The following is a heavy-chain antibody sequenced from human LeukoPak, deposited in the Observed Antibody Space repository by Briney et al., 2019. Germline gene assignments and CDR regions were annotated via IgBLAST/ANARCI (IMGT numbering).Heavy chain of an antibody. CDR3: ARSNYYDSSGYYYNAFDI. D-gene: IGHD3-22*01. Sequence: PSETLSLTCSVSGASISRNTYYWGWIRQSPGKGLEWIGTFYYTGSTYYNPSLKSRITISVDTSKNHFSLKLSSVTAAYTAVYYCARSNYYDSSGYYYNAFDIWGQGTMVTVSS. V-gene: IGHV4-39*02. CDR1: GASISRNTYY. CDR2: FYYTGST. J-gene: IGHJ3*02.